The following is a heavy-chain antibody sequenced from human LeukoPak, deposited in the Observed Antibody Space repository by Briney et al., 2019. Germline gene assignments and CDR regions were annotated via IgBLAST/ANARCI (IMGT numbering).Heavy chain of an antibody. D-gene: IGHD2-21*01. CDR2: IIPILGIA. CDR3: ARFIPAMGAFDI. CDR1: GGTFSSYA. V-gene: IGHV1-69*04. Sequence: SAKVSCKASGGTFSSYAISWVRQAPGQGLEWMGRIIPILGIANYAQKFQGRVTITADKSTSTAYMELSSLRSEDTAVYYCARFIPAMGAFDIWGHGTMVTVSS. J-gene: IGHJ3*02.